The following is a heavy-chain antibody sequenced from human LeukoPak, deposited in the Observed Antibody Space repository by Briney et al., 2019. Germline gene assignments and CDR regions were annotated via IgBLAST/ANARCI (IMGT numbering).Heavy chain of an antibody. CDR3: ASPYCSDGVCYPGY. CDR1: GFTFSGSA. J-gene: IGHJ4*02. CDR2: IRSKANSYAT. D-gene: IGHD2-8*01. Sequence: GGSLRLSCAASGFTFSGSAMHCVRQASGKGLEWVGRIRSKANSYATAYAASVTGRFTISRDDSKNTAYLQMNSLETEDTAVYYCASPYCSDGVCYPGYWGQGALLTVSS. V-gene: IGHV3-73*01.